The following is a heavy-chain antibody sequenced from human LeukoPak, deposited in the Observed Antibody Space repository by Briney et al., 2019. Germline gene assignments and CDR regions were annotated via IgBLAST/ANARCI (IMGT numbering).Heavy chain of an antibody. CDR3: AKAWGSQRYWYFDL. V-gene: IGHV3-23*01. J-gene: IGHJ2*01. CDR2: ISGSGGST. CDR1: GFTLSTYA. D-gene: IGHD3-16*01. Sequence: PGGSLRLSCAASGFTLSTYAMSWVRQAPGKGLEWVSAISGSGGSTYYADSVKGRFTISRDNSKNTLYLQMNSLRAEDTAVYYCAKAWGSQRYWYFDLWGRGTLVTVSS.